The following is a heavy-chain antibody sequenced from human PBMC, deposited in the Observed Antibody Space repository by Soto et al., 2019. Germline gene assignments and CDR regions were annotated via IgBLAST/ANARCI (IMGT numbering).Heavy chain of an antibody. CDR2: ISYDGSNK. Sequence: QVQLVESGGGVVQPGRSLRLSCAASGFTFSSYGMHWVRQAPGNGLEWVAVISYDGSNKYYADSVKGRFTISRDNSKNTLYLQMNSLRAEDTAVYYCAKIGAATGDYWGQGTLVTVSS. CDR1: GFTFSSYG. J-gene: IGHJ4*02. CDR3: AKIGAATGDY. V-gene: IGHV3-30*18. D-gene: IGHD2-15*01.